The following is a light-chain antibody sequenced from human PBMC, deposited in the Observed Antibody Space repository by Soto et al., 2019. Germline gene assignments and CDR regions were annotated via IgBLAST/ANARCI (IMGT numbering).Light chain of an antibody. CDR2: DIN. J-gene: IGLJ1*01. Sequence: QSVLTQPASVSGSPGQSITISCTGTSSDVGACNYVSWYQQHPGKAPKLMIFDINNRPSGVSNRFSGSKSGNTASLTISGLQAEDEADYYCGSYTTSTTYGFGTGTKVTVL. CDR3: GSYTTSTTYG. V-gene: IGLV2-14*01. CDR1: SSDVGACNY.